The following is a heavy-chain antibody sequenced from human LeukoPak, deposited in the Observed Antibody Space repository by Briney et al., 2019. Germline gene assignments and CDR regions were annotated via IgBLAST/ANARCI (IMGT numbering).Heavy chain of an antibody. V-gene: IGHV1-18*01. Sequence: ASVKVSCKASGYTFTSYGISWVRQAPGQGLEWMGWISAHNGNTNYAQKLQGRVTMTTDTSTSTAYMELRSLRSDDTAVYYCARVSIVGATAGYWDQARLFTVSS. D-gene: IGHD1-26*01. CDR2: ISAHNGNT. CDR1: GYTFTSYG. J-gene: IGHJ4*02. CDR3: ARVSIVGATAGY.